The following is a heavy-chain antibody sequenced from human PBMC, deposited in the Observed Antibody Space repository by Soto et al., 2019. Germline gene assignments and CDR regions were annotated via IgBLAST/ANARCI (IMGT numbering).Heavy chain of an antibody. CDR1: GVTCSRAA. V-gene: IGHV3-73*01. Sequence: PGGSLRLSRAAQGVTCSRAAMHCVRQSFGKGLEWVGRIRSKANSYATAYAASVKGRFTISRDDSKNTAYLQMNSLKTEDTAVYYCSTTECSCTSCYFYYQDGKAVSGQGTTVPVSS. CDR3: STTECSCTSCYFYYQDGKAV. D-gene: IGHD2-2*01. CDR2: IRSKANSYAT. J-gene: IGHJ6*02.